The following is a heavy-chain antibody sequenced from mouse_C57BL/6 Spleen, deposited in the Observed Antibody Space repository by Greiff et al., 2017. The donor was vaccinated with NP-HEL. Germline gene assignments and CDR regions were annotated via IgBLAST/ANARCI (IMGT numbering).Heavy chain of an antibody. J-gene: IGHJ2*01. CDR3: ARDYYGSSYCYFDY. D-gene: IGHD1-1*01. CDR2: IHPNNGGT. Sequence: EVQLQQSGPVLVKPGASVKMSCKASGYTFTDYSMHWVKQSPGKSLEWIGSIHPNNGGTSYNQKFKGKATLTVNKSSSTAYMELRSLTSEDSAVYYVARDYYGSSYCYFDYWGKGTTLTVSS. CDR1: GYTFTDYS. V-gene: IGHV1-22*01.